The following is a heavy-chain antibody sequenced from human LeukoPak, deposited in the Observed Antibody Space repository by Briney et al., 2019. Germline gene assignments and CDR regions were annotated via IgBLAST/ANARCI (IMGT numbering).Heavy chain of an antibody. D-gene: IGHD2-2*01. CDR3: ARERGSTFLDY. CDR2: INPSGGST. CDR1: GYTFTSYY. Sequence: ASVKVSCKASGYTFTSYYMHWVRQAPGQGLEWMGIINPSGGSTSYAQKFQGRVTMTRDTSTSTVYMELSSLRSEATAAYYCARERGSTFLDYWGQGTLVTVSS. J-gene: IGHJ4*02. V-gene: IGHV1-46*01.